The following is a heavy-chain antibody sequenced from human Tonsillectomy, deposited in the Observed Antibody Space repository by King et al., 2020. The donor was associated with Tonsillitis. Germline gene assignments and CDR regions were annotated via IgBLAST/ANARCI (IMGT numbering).Heavy chain of an antibody. Sequence: VQLVQSGAEVKKPGASVKVSCKVSGYTFTSYGISWVRQAPGQGLEWMGWISAYNGNTNYAQKLQGRVTMTTDTSTSTAYMELRSLRSDDTAVYYCARDLYGDYYGSGTYHIFDYWGQGALVTVSS. V-gene: IGHV1-18*04. CDR3: ARDLYGDYYGSGTYHIFDY. D-gene: IGHD3-10*01. J-gene: IGHJ4*02. CDR1: GYTFTSYG. CDR2: ISAYNGNT.